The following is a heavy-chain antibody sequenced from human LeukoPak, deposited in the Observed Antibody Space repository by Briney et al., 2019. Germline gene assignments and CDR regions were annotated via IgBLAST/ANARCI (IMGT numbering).Heavy chain of an antibody. Sequence: PGGSLRLSCAASGFTFSSYGMHWVRQAPGKGLEWVAVISYDGSNKYYADSVKGRFAISRDNSKNTLYLQMNSLRAEDTAVYYCAKSYGSGSYFAFDHWGQGTLVTVSS. CDR3: AKSYGSGSYFAFDH. CDR2: ISYDGSNK. V-gene: IGHV3-30*18. D-gene: IGHD3-10*01. J-gene: IGHJ4*02. CDR1: GFTFSSYG.